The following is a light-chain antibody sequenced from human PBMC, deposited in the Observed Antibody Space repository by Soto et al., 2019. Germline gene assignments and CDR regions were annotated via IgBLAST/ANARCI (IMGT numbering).Light chain of an antibody. CDR3: LQDYNYPRT. CDR1: QGISSY. J-gene: IGKJ1*01. Sequence: AIRMTQSPSSFSASTGDRVTITCRASQGISSYLAWYQQKPGKAPKLLIDAASTLQSGVPSRFSGSGSGTDFTLTISCLQPEDFATYYCLQDYNYPRTFGQGTKVDIK. CDR2: AAS. V-gene: IGKV1-8*01.